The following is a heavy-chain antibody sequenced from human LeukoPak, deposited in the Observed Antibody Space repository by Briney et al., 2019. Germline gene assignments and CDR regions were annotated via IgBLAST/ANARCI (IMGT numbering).Heavy chain of an antibody. CDR2: IYHSGST. CDR1: GGSISSHY. D-gene: IGHD3-9*01. V-gene: IGHV4-59*08. J-gene: IGHJ6*03. CDR3: ARRNYDILTGFYGGCTYSYYYTDV. Sequence: SETLSLTCTVSGGSISSHYWGWIRQSPGKGLEWIGAIYHSGSTYYNPSLKSRVAISVDTSRNQFSLRLNAMTAADTAVYYCARRNYDILTGFYGGCTYSYYYTDVRGKGTTVIVSS.